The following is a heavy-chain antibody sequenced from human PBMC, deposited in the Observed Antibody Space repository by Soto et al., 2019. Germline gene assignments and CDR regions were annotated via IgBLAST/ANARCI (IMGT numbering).Heavy chain of an antibody. V-gene: IGHV5-51*01. J-gene: IGHJ4*02. CDR2: IYPGDSDT. D-gene: IGHD2-8*02. CDR1: GFTFTNFW. Sequence: GESLKISCKASGFTFTNFWIGWVRQMPGKGLEWVGLIYPGDSDTRYSPSFKGQVTLSVDKSINTASLQWSSLKASDTAIYYCARQYCTATDCYTYFDYWGQGTLVTVSS. CDR3: ARQYCTATDCYTYFDY.